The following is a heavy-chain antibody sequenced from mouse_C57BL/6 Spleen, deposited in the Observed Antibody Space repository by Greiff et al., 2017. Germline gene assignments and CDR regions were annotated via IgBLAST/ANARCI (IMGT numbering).Heavy chain of an antibody. CDR3: TREIHYHYGGAMDY. V-gene: IGHV5-9-1*02. D-gene: IGHD2-4*01. CDR2: ISSGGDYI. Sequence: EVKLVESGEGLVKPGGSLKLSCAASGFTFSSYAMSWVRQTPEKRLEWVAYISSGGDYIYYADTVKGRFTISRDNARNTLYLQMSSLKSEDTAMYYCTREIHYHYGGAMDYWGQGTSVTVSS. J-gene: IGHJ4*01. CDR1: GFTFSSYA.